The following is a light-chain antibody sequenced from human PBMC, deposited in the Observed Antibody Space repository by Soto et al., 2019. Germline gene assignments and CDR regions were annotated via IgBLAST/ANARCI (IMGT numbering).Light chain of an antibody. Sequence: QSALTQPASVSGSTGQSITISCTGTSSDVGSYNLVSWYQQHPAKAPKLMIYEGSRRPSGVSNAFSGSKSGNPASLTISGLQAEDEADYYCCSYAGSPYVFGTGTKVTVL. J-gene: IGLJ1*01. CDR2: EGS. CDR3: CSYAGSPYV. CDR1: SSDVGSYNL. V-gene: IGLV2-23*01.